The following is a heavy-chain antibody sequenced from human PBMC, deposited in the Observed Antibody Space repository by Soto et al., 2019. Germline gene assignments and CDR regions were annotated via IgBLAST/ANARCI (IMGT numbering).Heavy chain of an antibody. CDR2: IYYTGST. CDR1: GDSVSSGNYY. CDR3: ARHGLERLYFDH. Sequence: SETLSLTCNVSGDSVSSGNYYWGWVRQPPGKGLEWIGTIYYTGSTYHNPSIKSRVTISVDTSKNQFSLKLRSVTAADTAVYYCARHGLERLYFDHWGQGSLVTVSS. D-gene: IGHD1-1*01. V-gene: IGHV4-39*01. J-gene: IGHJ4*02.